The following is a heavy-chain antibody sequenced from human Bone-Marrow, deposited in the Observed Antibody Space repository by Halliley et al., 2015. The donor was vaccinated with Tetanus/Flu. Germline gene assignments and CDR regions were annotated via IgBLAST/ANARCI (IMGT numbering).Heavy chain of an antibody. V-gene: IGHV1-2*02. CDR3: AVNTMTTPYYFDY. Sequence: WMGWINPNRGGTNYAQKFQGRVTMAADPSINTAYMELSSLKSDDTAVFYYAVNTMTTPYYFDYWGQGTLVTVSS. CDR2: INPNRGGT. J-gene: IGHJ4*02. D-gene: IGHD3-3*01.